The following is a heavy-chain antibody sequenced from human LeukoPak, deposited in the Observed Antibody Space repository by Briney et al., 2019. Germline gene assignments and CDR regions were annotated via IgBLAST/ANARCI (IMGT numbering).Heavy chain of an antibody. Sequence: PGGSLRLSCAASGFSFSSYSMNWVRQAPGKGLEWVSSISSSSSYIYYVDSVKGRFTISRDNAKNSLYLQMNSLRAEDTAVYYCARKIAAFYFDYWGQGTLVTVSS. CDR3: ARKIAAFYFDY. CDR1: GFSFSSYS. D-gene: IGHD6-25*01. V-gene: IGHV3-21*01. J-gene: IGHJ4*02. CDR2: ISSSSSYI.